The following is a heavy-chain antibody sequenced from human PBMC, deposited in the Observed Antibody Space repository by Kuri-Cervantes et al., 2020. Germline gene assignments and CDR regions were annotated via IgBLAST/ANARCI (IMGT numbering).Heavy chain of an antibody. J-gene: IGHJ4*02. Sequence: SETLSLTCTVSGGSISSSRYYWSWIRQPPGKGLEWIGEINHSGSTNYNPSLKSRVTISVDRSKNQFSLKLSSVTAADTAVYYCASGGDFGYVDWFDNWGQGTLVTVSS. CDR3: ASGGDFGYVDWFDN. CDR2: INHSGST. D-gene: IGHD3-9*01. V-gene: IGHV4-39*07. CDR1: GGSISSSRYY.